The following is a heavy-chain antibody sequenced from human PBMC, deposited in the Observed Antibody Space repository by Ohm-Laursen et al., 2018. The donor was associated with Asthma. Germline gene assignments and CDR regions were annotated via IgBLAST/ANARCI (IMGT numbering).Heavy chain of an antibody. CDR1: GFTFSSYG. J-gene: IGHJ4*02. Sequence: SLRLSCAASGFTFSSYGMHWVRQAPGKGLEWVAVISYDGSNKYYADSVKGRFTISRDNSKNTLYLQMNSLRAEDTAVYYCARDKDWNDVSEGSGFDYWGQGTLVTISS. D-gene: IGHD1-1*01. V-gene: IGHV3-30*19. CDR3: ARDKDWNDVSEGSGFDY. CDR2: ISYDGSNK.